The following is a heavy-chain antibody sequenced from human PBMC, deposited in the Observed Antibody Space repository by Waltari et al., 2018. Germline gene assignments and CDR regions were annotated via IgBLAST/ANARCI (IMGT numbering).Heavy chain of an antibody. CDR2: IYYSGST. J-gene: IGHJ4*02. CDR1: GGSISSYY. V-gene: IGHV4-59*01. Sequence: QVQLQESGPGLVKPSETLSLTCTVSGGSISSYYWSWIRQPPGKGLEWIGYIYYSGSTTDNPPPSSRVTKSVDTSKTQFSLKLSSVTAADTAVYYCARAGPLSYYDFWSGYPIDYWGQGTLVTVSS. CDR3: ARAGPLSYYDFWSGYPIDY. D-gene: IGHD3-3*01.